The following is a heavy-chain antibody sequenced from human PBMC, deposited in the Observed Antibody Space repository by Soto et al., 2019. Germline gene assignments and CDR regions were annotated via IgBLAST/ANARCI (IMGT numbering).Heavy chain of an antibody. D-gene: IGHD2-8*02. CDR2: IFYNGIT. CDR1: GGSISSISHS. CDR3: ARPGTGAQSYFDF. Sequence: ASETLSLTCTVSGGSISSISHSGGWLRQSPGQGLEWIGHIFYNGITYYNPSLKSRVTISADTSKNHFSLKLMSVTVADTAVYARARPGTGAQSYFDFWGQGALCSVSS. J-gene: IGHJ4*02. V-gene: IGHV4-39*02.